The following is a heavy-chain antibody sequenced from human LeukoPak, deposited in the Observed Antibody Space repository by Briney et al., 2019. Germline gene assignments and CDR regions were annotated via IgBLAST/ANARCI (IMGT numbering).Heavy chain of an antibody. Sequence: ASVKVSCKVSGYTLTELSMHWVRQAPGKGLEWMGGFDPEDGETIYAQKFQGRVTITADKSTSTAYMELSSLRSEDTAVYYCATXXQEVVAARPSYYYYYGMDVWGQGTTVTVSS. CDR2: FDPEDGET. D-gene: IGHD2-15*01. V-gene: IGHV1-24*01. CDR1: GYTLTELS. CDR3: ATXXQEVVAARPSYYYYYGMDV. J-gene: IGHJ6*02.